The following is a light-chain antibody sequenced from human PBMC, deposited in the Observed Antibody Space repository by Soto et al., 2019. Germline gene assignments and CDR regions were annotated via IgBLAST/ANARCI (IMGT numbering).Light chain of an antibody. Sequence: QSVLTQPASVSGSPGKSITISCTGTSSDVGSCNCVSWYQQHPGKAPTLMIYEVNKRPSGISNRFSGSKSGNTASLTISGLQAEDEADYYCCSSVGSPNWVFGGGTKLTVL. CDR2: EVN. V-gene: IGLV2-23*02. CDR3: CSSVGSPNWV. CDR1: SSDVGSCNC. J-gene: IGLJ3*02.